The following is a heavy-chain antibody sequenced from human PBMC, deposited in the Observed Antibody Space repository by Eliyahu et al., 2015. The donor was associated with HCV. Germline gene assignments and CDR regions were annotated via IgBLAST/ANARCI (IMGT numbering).Heavy chain of an antibody. J-gene: IGHJ6*02. Sequence: QVQLLQSGSELKKPGASVKVSCRASGYTFTNYAVNWVRQAPGQGLEWMGWINSIIGDPVYGQGFTGRFVISLDTSVSTTYLQISSLKAEDTAMYYCARVSEYGMDVWGQGTTVTVSS. CDR3: ARVSEYGMDV. CDR1: GYTFTNYA. CDR2: INSIIGDP. V-gene: IGHV7-4-1*02. D-gene: IGHD6-6*01.